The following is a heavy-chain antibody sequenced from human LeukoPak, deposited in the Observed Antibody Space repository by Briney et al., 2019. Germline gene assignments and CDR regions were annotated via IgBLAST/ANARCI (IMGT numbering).Heavy chain of an antibody. V-gene: IGHV4-39*07. Sequence: SETLSLTCTVSGGSISSYYWSWIRQPPGKGLEWIGSIYYSGSTYYNPSLKSRVTISVDTSKNQFSLKLSSVTAADTAVYYCARDQNYDFWSGYSPEMDVWGKGTTVTVSS. CDR3: ARDQNYDFWSGYSPEMDV. CDR2: IYYSGST. J-gene: IGHJ6*04. CDR1: GGSISSYY. D-gene: IGHD3-3*01.